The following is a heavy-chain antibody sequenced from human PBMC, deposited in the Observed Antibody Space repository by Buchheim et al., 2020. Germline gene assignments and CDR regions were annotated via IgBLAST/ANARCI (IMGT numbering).Heavy chain of an antibody. V-gene: IGHV4-39*07. CDR1: GGSITRSGYY. J-gene: IGHJ4*02. CDR3: ARDVDSDFWSGYRFDF. CDR2: LHYSGSA. D-gene: IGHD3-3*01. Sequence: QLQLQESGPGLVQPSETLSLTCTVSGGSITRSGYYWGWIRQPPGKGLEWIGSLHYSGSAHYNPSLKSRVTISADTSKHPFSLKLNSVTAADTAVYFCARDVDSDFWSGYRFDFWGQGTL.